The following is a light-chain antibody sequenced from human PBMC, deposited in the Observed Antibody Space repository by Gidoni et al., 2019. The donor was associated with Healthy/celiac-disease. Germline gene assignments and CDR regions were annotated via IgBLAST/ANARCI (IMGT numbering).Light chain of an antibody. J-gene: IGKJ4*01. CDR2: DAS. CDR3: QQYNNWLT. V-gene: IGKV3-15*01. CDR1: QSVSSN. Sequence: IVMMQSPAPLSVSPGERATLSCRASQSVSSNLAWYQQKPGQAPRLLIYDASTRATGIPARFSGSGSGTEFTLTISSLQSEDFAVYYCQQYNNWLTFGGGTKVEIK.